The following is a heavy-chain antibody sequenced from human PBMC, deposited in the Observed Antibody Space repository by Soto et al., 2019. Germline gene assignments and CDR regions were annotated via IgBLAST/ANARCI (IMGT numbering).Heavy chain of an antibody. D-gene: IGHD3-10*02. V-gene: IGHV4-34*12. CDR2: LIHGGST. CDR3: ARSPLSYDYVRQTWREVGDSFDV. J-gene: IGHJ3*01. CDR1: NSSLGAFH. Sequence: LSLTCAIYNSSLGAFHWTWIRQPPGKGLEWIGELIHGGSTNYNPSLKSRVTFSLDTSKSQFSLHVMSVTAADTAVYYCARSPLSYDYVRQTWREVGDSFDVWGRGTSVTVSS.